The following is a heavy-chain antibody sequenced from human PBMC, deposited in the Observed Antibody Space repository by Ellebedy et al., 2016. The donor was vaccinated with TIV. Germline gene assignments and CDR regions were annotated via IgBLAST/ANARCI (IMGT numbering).Heavy chain of an antibody. CDR3: ARRGYDSTGFYYFFDY. D-gene: IGHD3-22*01. V-gene: IGHV4-59*08. Sequence: MPGGSLRLSCSISGGSLSSDSWSWIRQPPGKGLEWMGYLYNGGSTNYNPSLKSRVSISVETSRNQFSLKLSSVTAADAAVYYCARRGYDSTGFYYFFDYWGQGTLVTVSS. CDR1: GGSLSSDS. J-gene: IGHJ4*02. CDR2: LYNGGST.